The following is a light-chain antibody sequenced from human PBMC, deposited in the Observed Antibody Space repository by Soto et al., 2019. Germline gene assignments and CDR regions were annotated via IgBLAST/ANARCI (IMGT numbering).Light chain of an antibody. CDR1: QSVSDN. CDR3: QESNNWPYT. J-gene: IGKJ2*01. CDR2: GAS. Sequence: EIVRTQSPATLSLSPGERATLSCRASQSVSDNLAWYQQKPGQAPRLLIYGASTRATGIPARFSGSGSGTEFMLTISSRQSEDFALYYCQESNNWPYTFGLGTKVEIK. V-gene: IGKV3-15*01.